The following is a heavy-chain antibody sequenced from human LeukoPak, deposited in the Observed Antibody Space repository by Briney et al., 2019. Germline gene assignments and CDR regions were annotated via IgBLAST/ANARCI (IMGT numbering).Heavy chain of an antibody. CDR3: ARHSSLQGYYFDY. CDR2: VHYSGST. Sequence: PSETLSLTCTVSGDSISSYYWSWIRQPPGKGLEWIGYVHYSGSTNYHPSLKSRVTISVDTSKNQFSLKLSSVTAADTAVYYCARHSSLQGYYFDYWGQGTLVTLSS. D-gene: IGHD6-6*01. CDR1: GDSISSYY. J-gene: IGHJ4*02. V-gene: IGHV4-59*08.